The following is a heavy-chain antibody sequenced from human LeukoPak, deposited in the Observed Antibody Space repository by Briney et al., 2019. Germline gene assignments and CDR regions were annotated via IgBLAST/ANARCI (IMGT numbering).Heavy chain of an antibody. Sequence: GGSLRLSCAASGFTFSSYGMHWVRQAPGKGLEWVAFILYDGSNKYYADSVRGRFSISRDISENAVSLQMNSLRSEDTAVYYCVGHVSGDCGRNCYSPDAYDIWGQGTLVTVSS. CDR3: VGHVSGDCGRNCYSPDAYDI. V-gene: IGHV3-30*02. D-gene: IGHD2-21*01. J-gene: IGHJ3*02. CDR1: GFTFSSYG. CDR2: ILYDGSNK.